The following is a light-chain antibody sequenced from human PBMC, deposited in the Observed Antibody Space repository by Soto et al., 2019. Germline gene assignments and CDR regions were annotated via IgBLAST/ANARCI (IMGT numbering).Light chain of an antibody. CDR1: QSVSSN. J-gene: IGKJ5*01. V-gene: IGKV3-15*01. CDR3: QQYNNWPPQIT. Sequence: EIVITQSPATLSVSPGERATLSCRASQSVSSNLAWYQQKPGQAPRLLMYGASTRATGIPARLSGSGSGTEFTLTISSLQSEDFAVYYGQQYNNWPPQITFGQGTRLEIK. CDR2: GAS.